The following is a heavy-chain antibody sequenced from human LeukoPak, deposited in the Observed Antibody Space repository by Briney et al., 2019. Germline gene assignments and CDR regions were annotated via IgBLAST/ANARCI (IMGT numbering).Heavy chain of an antibody. CDR3: ARDPSSTGYLYLDS. J-gene: IGHJ4*02. Sequence: SETLSLTCSVSGGPVTEFYWIWIRHPPGEGREWIGYVSHTGTINYSPSLKTRVTMSVDAPRTPFSVELLSVPAADTAVYYCARDPSSTGYLYLDSWGQG. CDR1: GGPVTEFY. V-gene: IGHV4-59*02. D-gene: IGHD6-13*01. CDR2: VSHTGTI.